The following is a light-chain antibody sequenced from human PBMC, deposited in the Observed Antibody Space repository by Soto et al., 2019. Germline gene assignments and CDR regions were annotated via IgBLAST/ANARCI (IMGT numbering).Light chain of an antibody. CDR1: QGIRND. CDR2: AAS. CDR3: RQHSSFPIT. J-gene: IGKJ5*01. V-gene: IGKV1-17*01. Sequence: DIQMTESPSSLSASLGDRVAITCRASQGIRNDLGWYQQKPGKAPKLLIYAASSLQSGVASRFSGSGSGTEFTLIISGLQPDDSATYYCRQHSSFPITFGQGTRLAIK.